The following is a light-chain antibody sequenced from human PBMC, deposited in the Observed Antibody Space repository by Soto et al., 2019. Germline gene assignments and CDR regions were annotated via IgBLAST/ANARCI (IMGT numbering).Light chain of an antibody. V-gene: IGKV3-20*01. CDR1: QSVSSSY. J-gene: IGKJ2*01. CDR3: QQYGSSPRT. CDR2: GAS. Sequence: EIVLTRSPGTLSLSPGERATLSCRASQSVSSSYLAWYQQKPGQAPRLLIYGASSRATGIPDRFSGSGSGTDFTLTISRLEPEDFAVYYCQQYGSSPRTFGQGTKVDSK.